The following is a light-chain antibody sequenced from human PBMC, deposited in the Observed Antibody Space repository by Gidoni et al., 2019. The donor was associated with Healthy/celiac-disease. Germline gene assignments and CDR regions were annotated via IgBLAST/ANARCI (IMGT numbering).Light chain of an antibody. CDR3: QQLNSYPPTT. J-gene: IGKJ3*01. CDR2: AAS. CDR1: QGISSY. Sequence: DIQLTQSPSFLSASVGDRVTITCRASQGISSYLAWYQKKPGKAPKLLIYAASTLQSGVPSRFSGSGSGTEFTLTISSLQPEDFATYYCQQLNSYPPTTFGPGTKVDIK. V-gene: IGKV1-9*01.